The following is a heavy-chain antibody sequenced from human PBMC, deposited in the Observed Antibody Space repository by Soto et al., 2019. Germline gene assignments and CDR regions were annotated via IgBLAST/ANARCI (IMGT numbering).Heavy chain of an antibody. CDR3: AKDIHLGGQQWLVRYFDY. CDR2: ISWNSGSI. CDR1: GFTFDDYA. Sequence: PGRSLRLSCAASGFTFDDYAMHWVRQDPGKGLEWVSGISWNSGSIGYADSVKGRFTISRDNAKNSLYLQMNSLRAEDTALYYYAKDIHLGGQQWLVRYFDYWGQGTLVTVSS. J-gene: IGHJ4*02. V-gene: IGHV3-9*01. D-gene: IGHD6-19*01.